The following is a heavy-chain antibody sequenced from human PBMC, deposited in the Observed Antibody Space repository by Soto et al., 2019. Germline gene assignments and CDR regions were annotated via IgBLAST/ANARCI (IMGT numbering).Heavy chain of an antibody. J-gene: IGHJ4*02. CDR3: ARDPVESGQLLVTTVGFFAY. V-gene: IGHV1-3*01. CDR1: GFTFTAYA. CDR2: INAGNGNT. Sequence: QVQLVQSWAEVKKPGASVRVSCKAAGFTFTAYAMHWLRQAPGQRLAWMGWINAGNGNTKYSERFQGRVTISSDKSARIVYMELGSLRSEDTAVYYCARDPVESGQLLVTTVGFFAYWGQGTLVTVSS. D-gene: IGHD6-19*01.